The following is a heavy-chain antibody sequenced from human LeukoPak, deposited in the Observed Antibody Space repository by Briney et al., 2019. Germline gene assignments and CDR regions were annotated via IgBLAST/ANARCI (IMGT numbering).Heavy chain of an antibody. Sequence: GGSLRLSCAASGFTFSSYAMSWVRQAPGKGLEWVSAISGSGGSTYYADSVKGRFTISRDNAKNSLYLQMNSLRPEDTALYYCTKGKSWYYFDFWGQGTLVTVSS. CDR3: TKGKSWYYFDF. D-gene: IGHD6-13*01. CDR1: GFTFSSYA. CDR2: ISGSGGST. J-gene: IGHJ4*02. V-gene: IGHV3-23*01.